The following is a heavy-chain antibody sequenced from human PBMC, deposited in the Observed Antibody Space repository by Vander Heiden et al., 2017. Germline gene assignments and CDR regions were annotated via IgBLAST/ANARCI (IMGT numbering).Heavy chain of an antibody. J-gene: IGHJ6*02. V-gene: IGHV3-21*01. CDR1: GFTFRGYS. Sequence: VQLVESGGGLVKPGGSLRLSCAAYGFTFRGYSMNWVRQAPGKGLEWGSSISSSSSYICYADSVKGRFTISRDNAKNSLYLQMNSLRAEDTAVYYCARGRDSRDYYYGMDVWGQGTTVTVSS. CDR2: ISSSSSYI. CDR3: ARGRDSRDYYYGMDV. D-gene: IGHD3-10*01.